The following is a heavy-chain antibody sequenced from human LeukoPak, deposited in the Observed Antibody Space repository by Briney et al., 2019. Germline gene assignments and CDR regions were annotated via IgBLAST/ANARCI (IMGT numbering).Heavy chain of an antibody. CDR2: IRNDDGSNK. J-gene: IGHJ1*01. Sequence: GGSLRLSCAASGFTFSNYGMHWVRQAPGKGLEWVAFIRNDDGSNKYYADSVKGRFTISRDNSKSTVHLQMNSLRVEDTAVYYCAKDEAQYFQHWGQGTLVTVSA. CDR1: GFTFSNYG. V-gene: IGHV3-30*02. CDR3: AKDEAQYFQH.